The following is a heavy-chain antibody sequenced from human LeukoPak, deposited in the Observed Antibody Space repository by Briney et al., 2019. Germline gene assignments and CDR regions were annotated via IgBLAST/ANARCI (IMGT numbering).Heavy chain of an antibody. Sequence: PSETLSLTCAVYGGSFTGYYWSWIRQPPGKGLEWIGEISHRGSTNYNPSPKSRVTISVYTSKNQFSLKLTSVTAADTAVYYCARGRRQLVRSWGYWGQGTLVSVSS. CDR3: ARGRRQLVRSWGY. J-gene: IGHJ4*02. V-gene: IGHV4-34*01. D-gene: IGHD6-13*01. CDR2: ISHRGST. CDR1: GGSFTGYY.